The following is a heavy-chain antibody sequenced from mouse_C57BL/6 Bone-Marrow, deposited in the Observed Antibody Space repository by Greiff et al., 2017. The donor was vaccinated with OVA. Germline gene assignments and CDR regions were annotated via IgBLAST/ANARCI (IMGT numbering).Heavy chain of an antibody. CDR1: GYTFTSYW. D-gene: IGHD2-2*01. J-gene: IGHJ3*01. CDR3: ARYGYSWFAY. CDR2: IDPSDSYT. Sequence: QVQLQQPGAELVRPGTSVKLSCKASGYTFTSYWMHWVKQRPGQGLEWIGVIDPSDSYTNYNQKFKGKATLTVDTSSSTAYMQLSSLTSEYSAVYYCARYGYSWFAYWGQGTLVTVSA. V-gene: IGHV1-59*01.